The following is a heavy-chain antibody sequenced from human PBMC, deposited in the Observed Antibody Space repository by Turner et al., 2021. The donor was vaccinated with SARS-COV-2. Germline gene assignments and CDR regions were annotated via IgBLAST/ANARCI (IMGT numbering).Heavy chain of an antibody. CDR3: ARLMDTAMDYYGTDV. Sequence: QLPLQASDPGLVKPSETLSLTCTVSGGSICSSSYYWGWIRQPPGKGLEWIGNIYYRGSAYYNPALKRRVTISVEPSKNQFSLKLTSVTAADTAVYYCARLMDTAMDYYGTDVWGQGTTVTVSS. D-gene: IGHD5-18*01. V-gene: IGHV4-39*01. CDR2: IYYRGSA. CDR1: GGSICSSSYY. J-gene: IGHJ6*02.